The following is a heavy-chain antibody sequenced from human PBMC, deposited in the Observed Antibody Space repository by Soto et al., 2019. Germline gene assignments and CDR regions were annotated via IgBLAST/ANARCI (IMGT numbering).Heavy chain of an antibody. CDR1: GFTFSCSN. CDR3: ARDSACCSGGSCHSAADH. D-gene: IGHD2-15*01. Sequence: PGGSLRLSCAASGFTFSCSNMNWVRQAPGRGLEWVSYISGGSSTKYYADSVKGRFTISRDNARNSLFLQMDSLRAEDTAVYYCARDSACCSGGSCHSAADHWGQGTLVTVSS. CDR2: ISGGSSTK. V-gene: IGHV3-48*01. J-gene: IGHJ4*02.